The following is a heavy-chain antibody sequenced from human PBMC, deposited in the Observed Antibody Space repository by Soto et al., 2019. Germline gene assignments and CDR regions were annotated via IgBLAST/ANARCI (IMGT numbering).Heavy chain of an antibody. CDR3: AGIAAAAFDY. CDR1: GGSISSSSYY. V-gene: IGHV4-39*01. Sequence: KPSETLSLTCTVSGGSISSSSYYWGWIRQPPGKGLEWIGSIYYSGSTYYNPSLKSRVTISVDTSKNQFSLKLSSVTAADTAVYYCAGIAAAAFDYWGQGTLVTVSS. D-gene: IGHD6-13*01. J-gene: IGHJ4*02. CDR2: IYYSGST.